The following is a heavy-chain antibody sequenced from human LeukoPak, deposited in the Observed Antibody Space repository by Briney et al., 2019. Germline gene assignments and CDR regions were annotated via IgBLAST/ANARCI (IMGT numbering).Heavy chain of an antibody. Sequence: SETLPLTCTVSGGSISSYYWSWIRQPPGKGLEWIGYIYYNGSTNYNPSLKSRVTISVDTSKNQFSLKLSSVTAADTAVYYCARGVHYGTPRYYMDVWGKGTTVTVSS. D-gene: IGHD1-1*01. CDR3: ARGVHYGTPRYYMDV. J-gene: IGHJ6*03. CDR1: GGSISSYY. V-gene: IGHV4-59*01. CDR2: IYYNGST.